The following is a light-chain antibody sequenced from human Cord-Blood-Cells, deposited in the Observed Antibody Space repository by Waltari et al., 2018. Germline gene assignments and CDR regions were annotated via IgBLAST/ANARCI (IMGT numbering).Light chain of an antibody. J-gene: IGKJ5*01. V-gene: IGKV3-11*01. Sequence: EIVLTQSPATLSLSPGERATLSCRASQGVSSYLAWYQQKPGQAPRLLIYDASNRATCIPARFSGSGSGTDFTLTISSLEPEDFAVYYCQQRSNWPTFGQGTRLEIK. CDR3: QQRSNWPT. CDR1: QGVSSY. CDR2: DAS.